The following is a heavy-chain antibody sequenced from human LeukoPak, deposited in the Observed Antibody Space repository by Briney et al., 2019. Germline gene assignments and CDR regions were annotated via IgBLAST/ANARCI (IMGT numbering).Heavy chain of an antibody. Sequence: GESLKISCKGSGYRFNNYWIGWVRQMPGKGLEWMGIIYPGDSDTRYSPSFQGQVTISADKSISTAYLQWSSLKASDTAIYYCVRHLSDITSCPNYWGPGTLITVAS. CDR2: IYPGDSDT. D-gene: IGHD2-2*01. CDR3: VRHLSDITSCPNY. J-gene: IGHJ4*02. V-gene: IGHV5-51*01. CDR1: GYRFNNYW.